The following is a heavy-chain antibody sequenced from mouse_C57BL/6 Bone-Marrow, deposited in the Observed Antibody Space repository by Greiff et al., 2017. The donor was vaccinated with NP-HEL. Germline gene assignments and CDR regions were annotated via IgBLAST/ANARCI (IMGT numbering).Heavy chain of an antibody. CDR2: IWSGGST. CDR3: ARNWNYYGRRGTWYFDV. D-gene: IGHD1-1*01. CDR1: GFSLTSYG. V-gene: IGHV2-2*01. J-gene: IGHJ1*03. Sequence: QVQLKESGPGLVQPSQSLSITCTVSGFSLTSYGVHWVRQSPGKGLEWLGVIWSGGSTDYNAAFISRLGISKDNSKSQVFFKMNSLQADDTAIYYCARNWNYYGRRGTWYFDVWGTGTTVTVSS.